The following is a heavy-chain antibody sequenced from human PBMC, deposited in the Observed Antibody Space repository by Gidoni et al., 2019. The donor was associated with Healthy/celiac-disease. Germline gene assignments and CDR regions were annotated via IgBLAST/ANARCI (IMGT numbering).Heavy chain of an antibody. Sequence: QVQLVESGGGVVQPGRSLRLSCAASGFTFRSSGMHWVRQAPGKGLEWVAVISYDGSNKYYADSVKGRFTISRDNSKNTLYLQMNSLRAEDTAVYYCAKDLAFGEPRYYYGMDVWGQGTTVTVSS. CDR1: GFTFRSSG. CDR2: ISYDGSNK. J-gene: IGHJ6*02. V-gene: IGHV3-30*18. D-gene: IGHD3-16*01. CDR3: AKDLAFGEPRYYYGMDV.